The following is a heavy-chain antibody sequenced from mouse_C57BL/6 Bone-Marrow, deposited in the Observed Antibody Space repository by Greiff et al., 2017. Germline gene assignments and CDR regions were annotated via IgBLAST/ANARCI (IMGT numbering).Heavy chain of an antibody. Sequence: QVQLQQPGAELVKPGASVKMSCKASGYTFTSYWITWVKQRPGQGLEWVGDIYPGSGSTNYNEKFKSKATLTVDTSSSTAYMQLSSLTSEDSAVYYCAREYYRNYEAWFAYWGQGTLVTVSA. CDR2: IYPGSGST. CDR3: AREYYRNYEAWFAY. D-gene: IGHD2-5*01. J-gene: IGHJ3*01. CDR1: GYTFTSYW. V-gene: IGHV1-55*01.